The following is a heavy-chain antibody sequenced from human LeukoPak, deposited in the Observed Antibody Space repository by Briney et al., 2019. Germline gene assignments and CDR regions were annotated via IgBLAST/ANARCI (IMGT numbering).Heavy chain of an antibody. D-gene: IGHD6-6*01. CDR1: GYTFTSYD. CDR3: ARGSVYSSSENYYYYMDV. V-gene: IGHV1-8*03. J-gene: IGHJ6*03. CDR2: MNPNSGNT. Sequence: GASVKVSCKASGYTFTSYDINWVRQATGQGLEWMGWMNPNSGNTGYAQKFQGRVTITRNTSISTAYMELSSLRSEDTAVYYCARGSVYSSSENYYYYMDVWGKGTTVTVSS.